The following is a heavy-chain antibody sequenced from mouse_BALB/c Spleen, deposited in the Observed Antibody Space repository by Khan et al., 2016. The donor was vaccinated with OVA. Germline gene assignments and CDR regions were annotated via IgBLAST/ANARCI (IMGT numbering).Heavy chain of an antibody. J-gene: IGHJ4*01. D-gene: IGHD2-10*02. Sequence: QVQLQQSGAELARPGASVKMSCKASGYTFTSYTMHWVKQRPGQGLEWIGYINPSSGYTNYNQKFKDKATLTADKSYSTAYLQLSSLTPEDSSVYYGTRTYVSYAAMDYGGQVTSVTVSS. V-gene: IGHV1-4*01. CDR3: TRTYVSYAAMDY. CDR1: GYTFTSYT. CDR2: INPSSGYT.